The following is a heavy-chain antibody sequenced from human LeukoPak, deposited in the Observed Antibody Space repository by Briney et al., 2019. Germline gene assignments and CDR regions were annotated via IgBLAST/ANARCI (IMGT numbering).Heavy chain of an antibody. CDR1: GYSISSTNY. D-gene: IGHD3-10*01. Sequence: SETLSLTCAVSGYSISSTNYWAWIRQPPGKGLEWIGSIYHSGSSYYNLSLKTRVTMTVNTSQNRFSLKLNSVTAADTAVYYCARGRGGSGNNTLFDCWGQGTLVTVSS. CDR2: IYHSGSS. CDR3: ARGRGGSGNNTLFDC. V-gene: IGHV4-38-2*01. J-gene: IGHJ4*02.